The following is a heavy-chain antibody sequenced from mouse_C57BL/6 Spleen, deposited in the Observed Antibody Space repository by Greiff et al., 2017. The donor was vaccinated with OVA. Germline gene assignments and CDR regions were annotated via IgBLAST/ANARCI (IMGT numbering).Heavy chain of an antibody. D-gene: IGHD4-1*01. CDR2: IYPSDSET. V-gene: IGHV1-61*01. CDR3: ARSGWDGGFAY. J-gene: IGHJ3*01. CDR1: GYTFTSYW. Sequence: QVQLQQPGAELVRPGSSVKLSCKASGYTFTSYWMDWVKQRPGQGLVWIGNIYPSDSETHYNQKFKDKATLTVDKSSSTAYMQLSSLTSEDSAVYYCARSGWDGGFAYWGQGTLVTVSA.